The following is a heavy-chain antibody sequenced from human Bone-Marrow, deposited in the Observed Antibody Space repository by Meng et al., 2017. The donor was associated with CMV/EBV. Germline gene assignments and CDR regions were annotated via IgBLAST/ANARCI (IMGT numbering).Heavy chain of an antibody. CDR2: ILSGTNDI. D-gene: IGHD4-17*01. CDR1: GFTFSGYT. V-gene: IGHV3-21*01. Sequence: GEFLKISCAASGFTFSGYTMNWVRQAPGKGLEWVSYILSGTNDIYYADSMKGRFTISRDNAKNSLYLQMNSLRAEATAVYYCARESNRHGDYPDTFDSWVQGTMVTVSS. J-gene: IGHJ3*02. CDR3: ARESNRHGDYPDTFDS.